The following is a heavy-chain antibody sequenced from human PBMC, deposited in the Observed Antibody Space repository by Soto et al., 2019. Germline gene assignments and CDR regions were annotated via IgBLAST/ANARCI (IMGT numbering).Heavy chain of an antibody. CDR1: GYTFTNYG. Sequence: VSCKASGYTFTNYGIHWVRQAPGQRLEWMGWINAGNGNTKYSQNFQGRVTITRDTSASTAYMELSSLRSEDTAVFYCARSGYSSGWYHWYFDLWGRGTLVTVSS. J-gene: IGHJ2*01. V-gene: IGHV1-3*01. CDR3: ARSGYSSGWYHWYFDL. CDR2: INAGNGNT. D-gene: IGHD6-19*01.